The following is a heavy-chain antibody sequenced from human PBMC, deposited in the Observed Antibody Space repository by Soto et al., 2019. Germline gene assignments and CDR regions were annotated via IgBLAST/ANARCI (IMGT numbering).Heavy chain of an antibody. CDR1: GYSFTDYH. Sequence: QVQLVQSGAEVMQPGASVRVSCKASGYSFTDYHIHWVRQAPGQGLEWLGRINPKSGGTSTAQKFQGWVTMTRDRSISTVYMELTRLRSDDTAVYFCARGHSTDCSNGVCSFFYNHEMDVWGQGTTVTVSS. CDR2: INPKSGGT. V-gene: IGHV1-2*04. D-gene: IGHD2-8*01. CDR3: ARGHSTDCSNGVCSFFYNHEMDV. J-gene: IGHJ6*02.